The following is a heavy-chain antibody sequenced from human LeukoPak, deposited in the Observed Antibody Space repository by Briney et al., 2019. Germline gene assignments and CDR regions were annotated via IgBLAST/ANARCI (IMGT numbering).Heavy chain of an antibody. CDR1: GGSFSGYY. CDR3: ARSRDGYNDKDY. Sequence: SETLSLTCAVYGGSFSGYYWRWIHQPPGKGLEWIGEINHSGSTNYNPSPKSRVTISVATSKNQFSLKLSSVTAADTAVYYCARSRDGYNDKDYWGQGTLVTVSS. V-gene: IGHV4-34*01. D-gene: IGHD5-24*01. J-gene: IGHJ4*02. CDR2: INHSGST.